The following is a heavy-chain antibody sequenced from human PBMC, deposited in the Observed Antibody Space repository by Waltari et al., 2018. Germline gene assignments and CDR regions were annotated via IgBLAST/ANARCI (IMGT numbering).Heavy chain of an antibody. V-gene: IGHV5-51*03. CDR2: THPGCSGT. Sequence: EVQLVQSGAEVKQPGESLKISCKGSGYSFTSYWIGWVRQMPGKGLEWMGITHPGCSGTSDSPSCQGQVTISADKSIITAYLQGSSLRAEDTAGYYCATLLAVAGTVDYWGQGTLVTVSS. D-gene: IGHD6-19*01. CDR1: GYSFTSYW. CDR3: ATLLAVAGTVDY. J-gene: IGHJ4*02.